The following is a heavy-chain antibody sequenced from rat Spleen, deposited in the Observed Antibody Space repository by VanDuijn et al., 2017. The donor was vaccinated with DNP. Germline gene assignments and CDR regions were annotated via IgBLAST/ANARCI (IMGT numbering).Heavy chain of an antibody. CDR2: ISSGGST. D-gene: IGHD1-2*01. CDR3: ARDRSIEPLDY. J-gene: IGHJ2*01. V-gene: IGHV2S12*01. Sequence: QVQLKESGPGLVQPSQTLSLTCTVSGFSLTTYGVSWVRQSPGKGLEWIAAISSGGSTYYNSVLKSRLSISRDASKSQVFLKMNSLQPEDTAIYFCARDRSIEPLDYWGQGVMVTVSS. CDR1: GFSLTTYG.